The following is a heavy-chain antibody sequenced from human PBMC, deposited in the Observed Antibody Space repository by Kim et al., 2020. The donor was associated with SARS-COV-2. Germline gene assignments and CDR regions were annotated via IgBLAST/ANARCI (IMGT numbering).Heavy chain of an antibody. CDR1: GYTLTELS. J-gene: IGHJ4*02. CDR3: ATNYALYDSSGYYLGY. Sequence: SVKVSCKVSGYTLTELSMHWVRQAPGKGLEWMGGFDPEDGETIYAQKFQGRVTMTEDTSTDTAYMELSSLRSEDTAVYYCATNYALYDSSGYYLGYWGQGTLVTVSS. D-gene: IGHD3-22*01. V-gene: IGHV1-24*01. CDR2: FDPEDGET.